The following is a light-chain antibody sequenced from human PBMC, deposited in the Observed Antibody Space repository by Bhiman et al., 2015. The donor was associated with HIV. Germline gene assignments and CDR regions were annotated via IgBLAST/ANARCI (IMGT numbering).Light chain of an antibody. CDR1: SSDIGDSDS. Sequence: QSALTQPPSASGSPGQSVTISCTGTSSDIGDSDSVSWYQQRPGKAPKLMIYEVIKRPSGVPDRFSGSKSGNTASLTVSGLQAEDEADYYCSSYAISNTRLFGGGTKLTVL. CDR3: SSYAISNTRL. CDR2: EVI. J-gene: IGLJ2*01. V-gene: IGLV2-8*01.